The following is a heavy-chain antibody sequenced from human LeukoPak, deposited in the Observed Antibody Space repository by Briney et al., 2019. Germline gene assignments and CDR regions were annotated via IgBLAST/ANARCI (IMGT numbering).Heavy chain of an antibody. J-gene: IGHJ4*02. CDR3: AGGDSSSSPDFGY. CDR1: GYSISSGYY. D-gene: IGHD6-6*01. V-gene: IGHV4-38-2*02. CDR2: IYRSGST. Sequence: PSETLSLTCTVSGYSISSGYYWGWIRQPPGKGLEWIGSIYRSGSTYYNPSLKSRVTISVDMSKNQFSLKLSSVTAADTAVYYCAGGDSSSSPDFGYWGQGTLVTVSS.